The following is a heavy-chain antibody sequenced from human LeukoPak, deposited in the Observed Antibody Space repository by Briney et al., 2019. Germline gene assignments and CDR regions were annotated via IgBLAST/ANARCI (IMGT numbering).Heavy chain of an antibody. D-gene: IGHD3-10*01. J-gene: IGHJ4*02. CDR1: GFTFTTFW. CDR3: AKDHGSLGSGLN. CDR2: INHDGSST. V-gene: IGHV3-74*01. Sequence: PGGSLRLSCATSGFTFTTFWMHWVRQAPGKGLVWVSRINHDGSSTNYADSVKGRFTISRDNSKNTLYLQMNSLRAEDTAVYYCAKDHGSLGSGLNWGQGTLVTVSS.